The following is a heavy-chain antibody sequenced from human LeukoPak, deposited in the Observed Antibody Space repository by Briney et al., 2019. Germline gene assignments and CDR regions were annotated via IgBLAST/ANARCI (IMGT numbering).Heavy chain of an antibody. CDR2: ISSSGSTI. CDR1: GFTFSDYY. D-gene: IGHD3-3*01. CDR3: ARGYRSYDFWSGYPHYGMDV. Sequence: GGSLRLSCAASGFTFSDYYMSWIRQAPGKGLEWVSYISSSGSTIYYADSVKGRYTISRDNAKNSLYLQMNSLRAEDTAVYYCARGYRSYDFWSGYPHYGMDVWGQGTTVTVSS. J-gene: IGHJ6*02. V-gene: IGHV3-11*01.